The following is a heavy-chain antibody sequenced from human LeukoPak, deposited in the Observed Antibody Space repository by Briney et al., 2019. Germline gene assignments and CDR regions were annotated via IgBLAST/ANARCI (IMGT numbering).Heavy chain of an antibody. D-gene: IGHD4/OR15-4a*01. J-gene: IGHJ3*02. V-gene: IGHV3-30*14. CDR1: GFTFSSYA. CDR2: ISYDGSNK. CDR3: VKESGFMVAPNSAFDI. Sequence: GGSLRLSCAASGFTFSSYAMHWVRQAPGKGLEWVAVISYDGSNKFYADSVKGRFTLSRDNSKNTLYLQMSSLRAEDTAVYYCVKESGFMVAPNSAFDIWGQGTMVTVSS.